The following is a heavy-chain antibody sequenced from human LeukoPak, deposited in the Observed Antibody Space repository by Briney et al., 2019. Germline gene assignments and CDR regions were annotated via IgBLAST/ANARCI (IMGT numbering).Heavy chain of an antibody. V-gene: IGHV4-59*08. D-gene: IGHD6-19*01. Sequence: SSETLSLTCTVSGGSITSYHWSWIRQPPGKGLEWIGYIYYSGSTNYNPSLKSRVTISVDTSKNQFSLKLSSVTAADTAVYYCARPAGGWYFDLWGRGTLVTVSS. CDR1: GGSITSYH. CDR2: IYYSGST. J-gene: IGHJ2*01. CDR3: ARPAGGWYFDL.